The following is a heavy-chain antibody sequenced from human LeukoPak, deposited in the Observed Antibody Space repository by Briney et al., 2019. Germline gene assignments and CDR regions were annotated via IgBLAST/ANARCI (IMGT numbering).Heavy chain of an antibody. D-gene: IGHD3-10*01. CDR3: ARELLWFGELSRGWFDP. CDR2: IYHSGST. V-gene: IGHV4-4*02. J-gene: IGHJ5*02. Sequence: SETLSLACAVSGGSISSSNWWSWIRQPPGKGLEWIGEIYHSGSTNYNPSLKSRVTISVDKSKNQFSLKLSSVTAADTAVYYCARELLWFGELSRGWFDPWGQGTLVTVSS. CDR1: GGSISSSNW.